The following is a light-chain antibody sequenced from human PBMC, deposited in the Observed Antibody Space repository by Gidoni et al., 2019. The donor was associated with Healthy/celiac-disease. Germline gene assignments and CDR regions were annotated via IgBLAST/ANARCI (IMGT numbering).Light chain of an antibody. Sequence: VIWMTQSPSLLSASTGDKVTISCQMSKGISSYLSWYQQKQGKAPELLIYAASTLPSGVSSRFSGSGSGTDFTLTISCLQSEDFATYYCQQYYSFPQTFGQGTKVEIK. CDR3: QQYYSFPQT. V-gene: IGKV1D-8*01. CDR1: KGISSY. J-gene: IGKJ1*01. CDR2: AAS.